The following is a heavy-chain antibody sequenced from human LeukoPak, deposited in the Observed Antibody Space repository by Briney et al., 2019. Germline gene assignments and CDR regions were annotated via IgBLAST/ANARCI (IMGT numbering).Heavy chain of an antibody. CDR3: ARDGRFPPEVLPRYFDY. CDR1: GGSFSGYY. V-gene: IGHV4-34*01. Sequence: SETLSLTCAVYGGSFSGYYWSWIRPPHGKGLEWIGEINHSGSTNYRPSLKSRVTISVETSKNEFSLKLSSLTAADTAVYYCARDGRFPPEVLPRYFDYWGQGTLVTVSS. D-gene: IGHD1-26*01. J-gene: IGHJ4*02. CDR2: INHSGST.